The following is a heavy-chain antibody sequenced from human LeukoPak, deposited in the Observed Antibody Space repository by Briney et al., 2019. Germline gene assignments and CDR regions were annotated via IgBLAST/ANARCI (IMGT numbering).Heavy chain of an antibody. Sequence: PGGSLRLSCAASGFTFSSYAMHWVRQAPGKGLEWVAVISYDESNKYYADSVKGRFTISRDNSKNTLYLQMNSLRAEDTAVYYCARDSWITMVRGVIAREYYFDYWGQGTLVTVSS. D-gene: IGHD3-10*01. J-gene: IGHJ4*02. CDR2: ISYDESNK. V-gene: IGHV3-30-3*01. CDR1: GFTFSSYA. CDR3: ARDSWITMVRGVIAREYYFDY.